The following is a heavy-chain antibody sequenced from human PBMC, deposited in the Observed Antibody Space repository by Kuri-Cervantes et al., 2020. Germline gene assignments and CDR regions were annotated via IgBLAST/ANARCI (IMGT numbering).Heavy chain of an antibody. Sequence: GESLKISCAASGFTFSDYYMSWIRQAPGKGLEWVSYISSSGSTIYYADSVKGRFTISRDNAKNSLYLQMNSLRAEDTAVYYCARVSQEVEMATRNYYYYYGMDVWGQGTTVTVSS. CDR2: ISSSGSTI. J-gene: IGHJ6*02. D-gene: IGHD5-24*01. CDR1: GFTFSDYY. V-gene: IGHV3-11*04. CDR3: ARVSQEVEMATRNYYYYYGMDV.